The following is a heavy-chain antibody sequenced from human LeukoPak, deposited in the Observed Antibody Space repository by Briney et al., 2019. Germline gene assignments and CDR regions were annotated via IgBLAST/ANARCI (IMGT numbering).Heavy chain of an antibody. Sequence: PSETLSLTCAVYGGSFSGYYWSWIRQPPGKGLEWIGSIYYSGSTYYNPSLKSRVTISVDTSKNQFSLKLSSVTAADTAVYYCARRPLDSSGYHDYWGQGTLVTVSS. V-gene: IGHV4-34*01. CDR1: GGSFSGYY. J-gene: IGHJ4*02. D-gene: IGHD3-22*01. CDR3: ARRPLDSSGYHDY. CDR2: IYYSGST.